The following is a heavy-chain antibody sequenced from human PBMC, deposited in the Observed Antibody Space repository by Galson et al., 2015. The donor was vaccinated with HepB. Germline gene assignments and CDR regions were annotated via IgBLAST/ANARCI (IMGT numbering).Heavy chain of an antibody. J-gene: IGHJ4*02. V-gene: IGHV1-46*03. D-gene: IGHD1-26*01. Sequence: QSGAEVKKPGESLKISCKASGYTFTSYYMHWVRQAPGQGLEWMGIINPSGGSTSYAQKFQGRVTMTRDTSTSTVYMELSSLRSEDTAVYYCARDGVVGALYWGQGTLVTVSS. CDR2: INPSGGST. CDR1: GYTFTSYY. CDR3: ARDGVVGALY.